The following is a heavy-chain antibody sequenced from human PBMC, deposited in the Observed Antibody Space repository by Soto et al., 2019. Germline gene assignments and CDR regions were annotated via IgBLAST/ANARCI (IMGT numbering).Heavy chain of an antibody. CDR3: AKEDIVLVPAAMPNYYYYYGMDV. J-gene: IGHJ6*02. V-gene: IGHV3-30*18. Sequence: QVQLMESGGGVVQPGRSLRLSCAASGFTFSSYGMHWVRQAPGKGLEWVAVISYDGSNKYYADSVKGRFTISRDNSKNTLYLQMNSLRAEDTAVYYCAKEDIVLVPAAMPNYYYYYGMDVWGQGTTVTVSS. D-gene: IGHD2-2*01. CDR2: ISYDGSNK. CDR1: GFTFSSYG.